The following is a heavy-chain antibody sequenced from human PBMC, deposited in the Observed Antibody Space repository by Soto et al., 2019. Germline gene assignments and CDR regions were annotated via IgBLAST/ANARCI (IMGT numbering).Heavy chain of an antibody. CDR3: ARDKITGLFDY. CDR1: GVSFSGYS. J-gene: IGHJ4*02. CDR2: INHSGST. D-gene: IGHD2-8*02. Sequence: QVQLQQWGAGLLKPSDTLYLTCAVYGVSFSGYSWTWIRQPPGTGLEWIGEINHSGSTNYNPSLKRRVTISVDTSKRHFSLKLTSVTAADTAVYYCARDKITGLFDYWGQGTLVTVSS. V-gene: IGHV4-34*01.